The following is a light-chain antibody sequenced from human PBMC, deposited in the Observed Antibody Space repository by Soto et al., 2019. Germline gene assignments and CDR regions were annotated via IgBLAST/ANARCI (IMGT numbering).Light chain of an antibody. CDR3: QQYNSYSPWT. CDR2: KAS. CDR1: QSISSW. J-gene: IGKJ1*01. V-gene: IGKV1-5*03. Sequence: DLQMTQSPSTLSASVGDRVTITCRASQSISSWLAWYQQKPGKAPKLLIYKASSLESGVPSRFSGSGSGTEFTLTISSLQPDDFATYYCQQYNSYSPWTFGQGPKVEIK.